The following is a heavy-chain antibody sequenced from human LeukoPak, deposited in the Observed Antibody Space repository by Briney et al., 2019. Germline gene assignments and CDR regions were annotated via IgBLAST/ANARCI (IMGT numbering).Heavy chain of an antibody. CDR1: GFTVSSNY. CDR3: ARAPTSGGSSWFYYFDY. V-gene: IGHV3-53*01. Sequence: GGSLRLSCAASGFTVSSNYMSCVREAPGKGLEWVSVIYSGGSTYYADSVKGRFTISRDNSKNTLYLQMNSLRAEDTAVYYCARAPTSGGSSWFYYFDYWGQGTLVTVSS. CDR2: IYSGGST. D-gene: IGHD6-13*01. J-gene: IGHJ4*02.